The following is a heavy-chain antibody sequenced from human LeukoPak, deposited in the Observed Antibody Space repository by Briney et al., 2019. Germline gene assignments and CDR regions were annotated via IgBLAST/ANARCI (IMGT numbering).Heavy chain of an antibody. CDR3: ASCDSGIAVT. CDR2: IYYSGST. D-gene: IGHD6-19*01. J-gene: IGHJ5*02. V-gene: IGHV4-61*08. Sequence: SETLSLTCTVSGASISSGGYYWSWIRQPPGKGLERIGYIYYSGSTNYNPSLKSRVTISVDTSKNQFSLKLSSVTAADTAVYYCASCDSGIAVTWGQGTLVTVSS. CDR1: GASISSGGYY.